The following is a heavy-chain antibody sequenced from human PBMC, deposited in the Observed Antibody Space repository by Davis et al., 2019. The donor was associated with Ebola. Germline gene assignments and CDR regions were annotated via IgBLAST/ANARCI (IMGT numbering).Heavy chain of an antibody. CDR1: GFTFSRSA. CDR2: IRSKANSYAT. Sequence: AGSLTLSCAASGFTFSRSAMHWVRQASGNGLEWVGRIRSKANSYATAYAASVKGRFTISRDDSKNTAYLQMNSLKTEETAVYYCTVSYSYYYYGMDVWGQGTTVTVSS. CDR3: TVSYSYYYYGMDV. J-gene: IGHJ6*01. V-gene: IGHV3-73*01. D-gene: IGHD2-21*01.